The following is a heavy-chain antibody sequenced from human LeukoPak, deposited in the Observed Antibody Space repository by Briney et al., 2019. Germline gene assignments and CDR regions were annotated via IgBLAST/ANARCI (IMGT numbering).Heavy chain of an antibody. D-gene: IGHD6-19*01. J-gene: IGHJ3*02. V-gene: IGHV3-21*01. CDR1: GFTFTTYS. CDR3: ARDGSSSGWYQGISLRSGDAFDI. CDR2: ISSSSSYI. Sequence: NPGGSLRLSCAASGFTFTTYSMNWVRQAPGKGLEWVSSISSSSSYIYYADSVKGRFTISRDNAKNSLYLQMNSLRAEDTAVYYCARDGSSSGWYQGISLRSGDAFDIWGQGTMVTVSS.